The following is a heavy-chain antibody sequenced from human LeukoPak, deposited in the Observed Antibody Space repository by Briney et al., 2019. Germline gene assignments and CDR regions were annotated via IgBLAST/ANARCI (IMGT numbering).Heavy chain of an antibody. CDR2: IGTYNCDT. CDR1: GYTFTSYG. J-gene: IGHJ4*02. V-gene: IGHV1-18*01. D-gene: IGHD5-12*01. CDR3: AREKGGYSGYADY. Sequence: ASVKVSCKASGYTFTSYGIGWVRRAPGQGLEWMGWIGTYNCDTNYAQNLQGRVTMTTDTYTSTTYKELRSLRPDDTAVYFCAREKGGYSGYADYWGQGTLVTVSS.